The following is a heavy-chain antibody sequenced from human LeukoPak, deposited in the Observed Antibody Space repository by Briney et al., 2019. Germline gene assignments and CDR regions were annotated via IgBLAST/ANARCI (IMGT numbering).Heavy chain of an antibody. V-gene: IGHV4-61*01. CDR1: GGSISSGNYY. D-gene: IGHD6-19*01. J-gene: IGHJ4*02. CDR2: IYYTGST. Sequence: SETLSLTCTVSGGSISSGNYYWSWIRQPAGKGLEWIGYIYYTGSTNYNPSLKSRVTISVDTSKNQFSLKLSSVTAADTAVYYCARLKGYSSGWYPSYYFDYWGQGTLVTVSS. CDR3: ARLKGYSSGWYPSYYFDY.